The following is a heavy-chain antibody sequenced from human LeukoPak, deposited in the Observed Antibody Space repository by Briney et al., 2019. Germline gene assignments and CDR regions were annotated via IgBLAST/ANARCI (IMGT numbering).Heavy chain of an antibody. CDR1: GGSISSYY. CDR2: IYYSGST. D-gene: IGHD3-22*01. Sequence: PSETLSLTCTVSGGSISSYYWSWIRQPPGKGLEWIGYIYYSGSTNYNPFLKSRVTISVDTSKNQFSLKLSSVTAADPAVYNCAAAYYYDSSGYYRFDAFDIWGQGTMVTVSS. V-gene: IGHV4-59*08. J-gene: IGHJ3*02. CDR3: AAAYYYDSSGYYRFDAFDI.